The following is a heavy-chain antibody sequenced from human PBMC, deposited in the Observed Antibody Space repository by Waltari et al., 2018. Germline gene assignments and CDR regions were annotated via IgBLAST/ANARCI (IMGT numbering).Heavy chain of an antibody. Sequence: QVQLPQWGAGLLRPSETLSLSCGVQGDPLSGYYLCWIRQAPGKGLQWIGQVHHSGTTNYNPSLKNRLNISGDRSKNQIYLRLTSVTAADTGVYYCARGGGFSGHDSHYFDFWGQGDLVTVSS. CDR1: GDPLSGYY. CDR2: VHHSGTT. CDR3: ARGGGFSGHDSHYFDF. V-gene: IGHV4-34*01. J-gene: IGHJ4*02. D-gene: IGHD5-12*01.